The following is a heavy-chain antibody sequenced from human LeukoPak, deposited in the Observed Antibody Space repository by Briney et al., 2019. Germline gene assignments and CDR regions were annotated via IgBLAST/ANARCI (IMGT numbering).Heavy chain of an antibody. V-gene: IGHV4-59*08. CDR2: IYYSGST. CDR3: AGQSSSSWYFDY. J-gene: IGHJ4*02. Sequence: SETLSLTCTVSGGSISSYYWSWIRQPPGKGLEWIGYIYYSGSTNYNPSLKSRVTISVDTSKNQFSLKLSSVTAADTAVYYCAGQSSSSWYFDYWGQGTLVTVSS. CDR1: GGSISSYY. D-gene: IGHD6-13*01.